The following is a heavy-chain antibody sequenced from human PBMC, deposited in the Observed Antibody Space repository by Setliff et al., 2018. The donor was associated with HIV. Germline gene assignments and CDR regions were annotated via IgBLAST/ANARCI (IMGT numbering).Heavy chain of an antibody. J-gene: IGHJ5*02. CDR3: ARGRTIGVSAVFFDP. V-gene: IGHV4-61*09. CDR1: GGPMSSGSYS. CDR2: VYVGGTV. D-gene: IGHD3-3*01. Sequence: SETLSLTCTVSGGPMSSGSYSWTWLRQPAGKEPELIGHVYVGGTVIYNPSLASRLTISIVPSKNQFSLDLRSVTAADTAKYYCARGRTIGVSAVFFDPWGQGTPVTVSS.